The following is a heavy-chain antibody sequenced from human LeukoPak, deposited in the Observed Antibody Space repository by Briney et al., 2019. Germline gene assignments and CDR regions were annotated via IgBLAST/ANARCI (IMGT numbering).Heavy chain of an antibody. CDR1: GGSISSSSYY. V-gene: IGHV4-39*01. J-gene: IGHJ4*02. CDR3: ATPGRSGYIY. D-gene: IGHD3-22*01. Sequence: SETLSLTCTVSGGSISSSSYYWGWIRQPPGKGLEWIGSIYYSGSTYYNPSLKSRVTISVDTSKNQFSLKLSSVTAADTAVYYCATPGRSGYIYWGQGTLVTVSS. CDR2: IYYSGST.